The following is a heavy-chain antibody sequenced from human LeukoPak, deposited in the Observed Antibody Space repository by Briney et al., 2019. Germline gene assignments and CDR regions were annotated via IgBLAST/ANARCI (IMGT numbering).Heavy chain of an antibody. CDR3: ATQTGAYYFDY. Sequence: PSETLSLTCTVSGGSISSYYWSWIRQPPGKGLEWIGYIYYSGSTNYNPSLKSRVTISVDTSKNQFSLKLSSVTAADTAVYYCATQTGAYYFDYWGQGTLVTVSS. V-gene: IGHV4-59*01. D-gene: IGHD7-27*01. J-gene: IGHJ4*02. CDR2: IYYSGST. CDR1: GGSISSYY.